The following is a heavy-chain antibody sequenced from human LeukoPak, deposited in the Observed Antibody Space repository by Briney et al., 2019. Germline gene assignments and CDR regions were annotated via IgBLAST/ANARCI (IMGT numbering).Heavy chain of an antibody. Sequence: SETLSLTCAVSGGSISSSSYYWGWIRQPPGKGLEWIESIYYSGSTYYNPSPKSRVTISVDTSKNQCSLKLSSVTAADTAVYYCARGGTFDAFDIWGQGTMVTVSS. CDR1: GGSISSSSYY. V-gene: IGHV4-39*01. D-gene: IGHD2-15*01. CDR3: ARGGTFDAFDI. CDR2: IYYSGST. J-gene: IGHJ3*02.